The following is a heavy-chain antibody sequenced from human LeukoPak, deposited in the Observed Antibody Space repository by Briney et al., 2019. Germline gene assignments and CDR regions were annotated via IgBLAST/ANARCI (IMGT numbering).Heavy chain of an antibody. D-gene: IGHD6-6*01. CDR3: ARLGSSSGYYYYYMDV. J-gene: IGHJ6*03. V-gene: IGHV4-59*08. CDR1: GGSISSYY. Sequence: SETLSLTCTVSGGSISSYYWSWLRQPPGKGLEWIGYIYYSGSTNYNPSLKSRVTISVDTSKNQFSLKLSSVTAADTAVYYCARLGSSSGYYYYYMDVWGKGTTVTVSS. CDR2: IYYSGST.